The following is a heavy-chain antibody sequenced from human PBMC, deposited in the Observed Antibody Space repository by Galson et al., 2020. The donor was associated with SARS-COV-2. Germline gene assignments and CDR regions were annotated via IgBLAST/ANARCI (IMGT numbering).Heavy chain of an antibody. Sequence: SETLSLTCTVSGGSISSSSYYWGWIRQPPGKGLEWIGSIYYSGSTYYNPSLKSRVTISVDTSKNQFSLKLSSVTAADTAVYYCARKRGESSSWYELLGMDVWGQGTTVTVSS. D-gene: IGHD6-13*01. CDR1: GGSISSSSYY. V-gene: IGHV4-39*01. CDR2: IYYSGST. CDR3: ARKRGESSSWYELLGMDV. J-gene: IGHJ6*02.